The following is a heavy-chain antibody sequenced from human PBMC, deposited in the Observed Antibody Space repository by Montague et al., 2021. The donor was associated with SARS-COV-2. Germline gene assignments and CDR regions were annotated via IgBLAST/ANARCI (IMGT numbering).Heavy chain of an antibody. J-gene: IGHJ6*02. CDR3: ARQPLGYDFVYYYYGMDV. CDR1: GDSVSSNSAA. D-gene: IGHD5-12*01. V-gene: IGHV6-1*01. CDR2: TYYRSKWYN. Sequence: CAISGDSVSSNSAAWNWIRQSPSRGLEWLGRTYYRSKWYNDYAVSLKSRITINPDTSKNQFSLQLNSVTPEDTAVYYCARQPLGYDFVYYYYGMDVWGQGTTVTVSS.